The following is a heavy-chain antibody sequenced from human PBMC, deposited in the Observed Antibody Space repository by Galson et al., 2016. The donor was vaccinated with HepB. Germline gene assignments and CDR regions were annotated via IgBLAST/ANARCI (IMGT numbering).Heavy chain of an antibody. CDR3: SRDLWDTVVVPSAHGLNWFDP. J-gene: IGHJ5*02. Sequence: SLRLSCAASGFTFNNYWMSWVRQAPGKGLEWVATIKGDGSDRYYVDSVKGRFTISRDNAHTSVYLQMNSLRAEDTGLYYCSRDLWDTVVVPSAHGLNWFDPWGQGTLVSVSS. V-gene: IGHV3-7*03. CDR2: IKGDGSDR. D-gene: IGHD2-2*01. CDR1: GFTFNNYW.